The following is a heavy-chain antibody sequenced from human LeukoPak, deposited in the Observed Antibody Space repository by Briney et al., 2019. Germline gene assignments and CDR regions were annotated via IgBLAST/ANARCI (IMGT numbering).Heavy chain of an antibody. D-gene: IGHD1-26*01. V-gene: IGHV3-9*03. CDR3: AKDKSWELLGYFDY. Sequence: GRSLRLSCAASGFTFDDYAMHWVRQAPGKGLEWVSGISWNSGSIGYADSVKGRFTISRDNAKNSLYLQMNSLRAEDMALYYCAKDKSWELLGYFDYWGQGTLVTVPS. J-gene: IGHJ4*02. CDR1: GFTFDDYA. CDR2: ISWNSGSI.